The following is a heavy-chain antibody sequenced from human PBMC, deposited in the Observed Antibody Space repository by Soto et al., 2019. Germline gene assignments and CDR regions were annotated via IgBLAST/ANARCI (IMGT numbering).Heavy chain of an antibody. D-gene: IGHD3-22*01. CDR3: ARDGHFDSSGLMDV. V-gene: IGHV4-4*02. J-gene: IGHJ6*02. CDR2: VYQSGIT. CDR1: GDSVSRSTW. Sequence: QVQMEESGPGLVKPSGTLSLTCAVSGDSVSRSTWWSWVRQPPEKGLEWIGEVYQSGITHYSPSLTHRLTISLDKSKNQLSLKLTSVTAADAAVSFCARDGHFDSSGLMDVWGRGTTVSVAS.